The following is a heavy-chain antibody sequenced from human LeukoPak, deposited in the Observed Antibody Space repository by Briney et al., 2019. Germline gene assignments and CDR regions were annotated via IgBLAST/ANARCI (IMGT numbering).Heavy chain of an antibody. J-gene: IGHJ4*02. CDR2: INQDGGLA. Sequence: GGSLTLSCAASGFTFTNYWMSWVRQAPGKGPGWVGNINQDGGLAYYMDSLKGRFTISRDNAKNSLYLQMNSLSAEDTAIYFCARIGIPTYFDYWGQGALVTFSS. CDR3: ARIGIPTYFDY. CDR1: GFTFTNYW. V-gene: IGHV3-7*05.